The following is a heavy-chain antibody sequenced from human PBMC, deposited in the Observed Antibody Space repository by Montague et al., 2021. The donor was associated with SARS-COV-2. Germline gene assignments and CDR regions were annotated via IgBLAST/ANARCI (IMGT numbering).Heavy chain of an antibody. D-gene: IGHD3-3*01. Sequence: SETLSLTCSFSGGSIRSYYWSWIRLPPGKPLEWLGYIYYTGETTXXPSLESRVTISVDTSRSQFSLRLTSVTAAVTAVYFCARFWSGYVDKWSQGTLVTVSS. CDR1: GGSIRSYY. V-gene: IGHV4-59*01. J-gene: IGHJ4*02. CDR3: ARFWSGYVDK. CDR2: IYYTGET.